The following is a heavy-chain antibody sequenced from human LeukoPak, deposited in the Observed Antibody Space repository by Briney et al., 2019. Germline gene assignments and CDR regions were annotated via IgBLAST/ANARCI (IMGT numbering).Heavy chain of an antibody. CDR1: GFTVSSNY. Sequence: PGGSLRLSCAASGFTVSSNYMSWVRQAPGKGLEWVSVIYSGGSTYYADSVKGRFTISRDNSKNTLYLQMNSLRAEDTAVYYCANSRYSSSRAPFDYWGQGTLVTASS. D-gene: IGHD6-13*01. CDR2: IYSGGST. V-gene: IGHV3-53*01. CDR3: ANSRYSSSRAPFDY. J-gene: IGHJ4*02.